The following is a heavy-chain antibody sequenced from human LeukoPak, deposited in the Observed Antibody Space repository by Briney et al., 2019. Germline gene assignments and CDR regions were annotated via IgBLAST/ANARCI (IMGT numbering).Heavy chain of an antibody. CDR1: GYTFTGYY. CDR2: INPNSGGT. J-gene: IGHJ4*02. Sequence: ASVKVSCKASGYTFTGYYMHWVRQAPGQGLEWMGRINPNSGGTNYAQKFQGRVTMTRDTSISTAYMELSRLRPDDTAVYYCARVGTITMVRGVISYWGQGTLVTVSS. D-gene: IGHD3-10*01. CDR3: ARVGTITMVRGVISY. V-gene: IGHV1-2*06.